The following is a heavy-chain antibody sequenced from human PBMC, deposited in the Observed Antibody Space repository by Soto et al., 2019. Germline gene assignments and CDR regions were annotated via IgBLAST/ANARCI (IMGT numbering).Heavy chain of an antibody. J-gene: IGHJ6*02. D-gene: IGHD3-3*01. Sequence: EVQLVESGGGLVQPGGSLRLSCAASGFTFSSHWMSWVRQAPGKGLEWVANIKEDGSEKYYVESVKGRFTISRDNAKNSVYLQMNSLRGEDTAVYYCARVPLRTYGMDVWGQGTTVTVSS. V-gene: IGHV3-7*03. CDR3: ARVPLRTYGMDV. CDR1: GFTFSSHW. CDR2: IKEDGSEK.